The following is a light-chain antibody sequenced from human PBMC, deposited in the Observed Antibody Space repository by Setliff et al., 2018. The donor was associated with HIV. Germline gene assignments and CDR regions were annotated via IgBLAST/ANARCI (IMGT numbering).Light chain of an antibody. V-gene: IGLV2-23*01. CDR3: SSYVLSTNSYV. Sequence: QSALTQPASVSGSPGQSITISCTGMSSDVGKYNLVSWYQQHPGKAPKLMIYQATKWPSGVSSRFSGSRSGNTASLTISGLQAEDEADYYCSSYVLSTNSYVFGTGTKVTVL. J-gene: IGLJ1*01. CDR2: QAT. CDR1: SSDVGKYNL.